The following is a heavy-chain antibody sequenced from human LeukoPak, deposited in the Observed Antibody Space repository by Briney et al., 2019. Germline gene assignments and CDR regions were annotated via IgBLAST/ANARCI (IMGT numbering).Heavy chain of an antibody. V-gene: IGHV4-4*09. D-gene: IGHD6-19*01. CDR3: ARFHSGPGGWYVLWYFDL. Sequence: PSETLSLTCTVSGGSVSSYYWSWIGQPPGKGLGGIGYIYNSEPTESLSSLVSRVTLSVDTSKTQLFLKLTSVTSEDTAVYYCARFHSGPGGWYVLWYFDLWGRGTLVTVSS. CDR2: IYNSEPT. J-gene: IGHJ2*01. CDR1: GGSVSSYY.